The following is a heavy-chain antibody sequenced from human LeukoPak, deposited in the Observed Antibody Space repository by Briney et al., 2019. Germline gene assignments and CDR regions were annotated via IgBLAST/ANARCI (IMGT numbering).Heavy chain of an antibody. D-gene: IGHD1-26*01. J-gene: IGHJ4*02. CDR1: GGSISSSNW. CDR3: ARWGVGALSRVDY. CDR2: IYHSGST. Sequence: SGTLSLTCAVSGGSISSSNWWSWVRQPPGKGLEWIGEIYHSGSTNYNPSLKSRVTISVDTSKNQFSLKLSSVTAADTAVYYCARWGVGALSRVDYWGQGTLVTVSS. V-gene: IGHV4-4*02.